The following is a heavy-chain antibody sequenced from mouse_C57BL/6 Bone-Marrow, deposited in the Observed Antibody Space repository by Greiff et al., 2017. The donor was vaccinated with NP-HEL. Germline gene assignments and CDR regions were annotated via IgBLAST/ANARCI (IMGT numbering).Heavy chain of an antibody. J-gene: IGHJ2*01. V-gene: IGHV1-76*01. D-gene: IGHD1-1*01. CDR3: ARWGTVVGYYIDY. CDR2: IYPGSGNT. CDR1: GYTFTDYY. Sequence: QVQLKESGAELVRPGASVKLSCKASGYTFTDYYINWVKQRPGQGLEWIAMIYPGSGNTYYNEKFKGKATLTAEKSSSTAYMQLSSLTSEDSAVYFCARWGTVVGYYIDYWGQGTTLTVSS.